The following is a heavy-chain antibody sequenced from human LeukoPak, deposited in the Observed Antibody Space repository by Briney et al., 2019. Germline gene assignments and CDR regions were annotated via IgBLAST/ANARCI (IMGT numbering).Heavy chain of an antibody. CDR1: GFTFSSYW. D-gene: IGHD4-17*01. J-gene: IGHJ4*02. CDR3: ARAIRDYGDYVGY. Sequence: GGSLRLSCAASGFTFSSYWMHWFRQVPGKGLVWVSRINSDGSSTSYADSVKGRFTISRDNAKNTLYLQMNSLRAEDTAVYYCARAIRDYGDYVGYWGQGTLVTVSS. CDR2: INSDGSST. V-gene: IGHV3-74*01.